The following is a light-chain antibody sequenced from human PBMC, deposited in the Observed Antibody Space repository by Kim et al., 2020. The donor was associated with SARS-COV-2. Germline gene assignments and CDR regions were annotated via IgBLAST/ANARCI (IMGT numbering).Light chain of an antibody. CDR1: SLRSYY. J-gene: IGLJ2*01. CDR3: NSRDSSGVV. V-gene: IGLV3-19*01. Sequence: SSELTQDPAVSVALGQTFILPFPLDSLRSYYASWYQQKPGQAPVLVIYGKNNRPSGIPDRFSGASSGNTASLTITGAQAEDEADYYCNSRDSSGVVFGGG. CDR2: GKN.